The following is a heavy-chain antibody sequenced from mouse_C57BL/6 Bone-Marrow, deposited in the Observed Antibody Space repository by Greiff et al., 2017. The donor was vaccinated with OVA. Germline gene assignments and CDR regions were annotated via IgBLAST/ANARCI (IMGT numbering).Heavy chain of an antibody. CDR3: TTSYNDYDEDY. V-gene: IGHV14-4*01. D-gene: IGHD2-4*01. CDR2: IDPENGDT. J-gene: IGHJ2*01. Sequence: VQLQQSGAELVRPGASVKLSCTASGFNIKDDYMHWVKQRPEQGLEWIGWIDPENGDTEYASKFQGKATITADTSSNTAYLQLSSLTSEDTAVYYCTTSYNDYDEDYWGQGTTLTVSS. CDR1: GFNIKDDY.